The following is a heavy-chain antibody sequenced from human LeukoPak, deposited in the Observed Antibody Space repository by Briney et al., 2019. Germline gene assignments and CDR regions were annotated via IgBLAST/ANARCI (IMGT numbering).Heavy chain of an antibody. Sequence: GESLKISCKGSGYSFATYWIGWVRQMPGKGLELMGIIYPGDSDTRYSPSFQGQITISADKSTSTAYLQWSSLKVSDTATYYCASSLPGTMLREYGMDVWGQGTTVTVSS. CDR3: ASSLPGTMLREYGMDV. CDR2: IYPGDSDT. CDR1: GYSFATYW. J-gene: IGHJ6*02. V-gene: IGHV5-51*01. D-gene: IGHD3-10*01.